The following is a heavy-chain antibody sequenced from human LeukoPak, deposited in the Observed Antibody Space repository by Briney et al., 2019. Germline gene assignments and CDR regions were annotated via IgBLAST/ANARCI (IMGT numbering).Heavy chain of an antibody. CDR2: INHSGST. Sequence: SETLSLTRAVYGGSFSGYYWSWIRQPPGKGLEWIGEINHSGSTNYNPSLKSRVTISVDTSKNQFSLKLSSVTAADTAVYYCARLKRSYDILTGYYPLYYYYGMDVWGQGTTVTVSS. CDR1: GGSFSGYY. D-gene: IGHD3-9*01. CDR3: ARLKRSYDILTGYYPLYYYYGMDV. V-gene: IGHV4-34*01. J-gene: IGHJ6*02.